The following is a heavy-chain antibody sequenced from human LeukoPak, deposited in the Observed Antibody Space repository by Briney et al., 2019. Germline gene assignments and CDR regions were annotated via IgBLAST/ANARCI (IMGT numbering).Heavy chain of an antibody. D-gene: IGHD6-19*01. CDR2: LYYSGST. V-gene: IGHV4-59*01. CDR1: GGSISSYY. J-gene: IGHJ4*02. Sequence: PSETLSLTCSVSGGSISSYYWSWIRQPPGKGLEWIGYLYYSGSTHYNPSLKSRVTITVDRSKNQFSLKLSSVTAADTAVYFCARGLAVSGRSSLDFWGQGTLVTVSS. CDR3: ARGLAVSGRSSLDF.